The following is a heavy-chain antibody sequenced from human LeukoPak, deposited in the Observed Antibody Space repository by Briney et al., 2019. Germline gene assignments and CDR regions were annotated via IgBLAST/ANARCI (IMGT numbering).Heavy chain of an antibody. CDR3: ARDRGYSYGSYGMDV. Sequence: PGGSLRLSCAASGFTFSSCGMNWVRQAPGKGLEWVSSISSSSDYIYYADSVKGRFTISRDNAKNSLYLQMNSLRAEDTAVYYCARDRGYSYGSYGMDVWGQGTTVTVSS. J-gene: IGHJ6*02. CDR2: ISSSSDYI. D-gene: IGHD5-18*01. CDR1: GFTFSSCG. V-gene: IGHV3-21*01.